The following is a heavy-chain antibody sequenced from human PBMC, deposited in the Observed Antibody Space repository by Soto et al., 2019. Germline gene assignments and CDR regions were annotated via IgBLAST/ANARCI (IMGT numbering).Heavy chain of an antibody. CDR3: AKDLVGASSGWYCYFDF. D-gene: IGHD6-19*01. V-gene: IGHV3-23*01. CDR2: ISGSGGST. CDR1: GFTFSSYA. J-gene: IGHJ4*02. Sequence: GGSLRLSCAASGFTFSSYAMSWVRQAPGKGLEWVSAISGSGGSTYYADSVKGRFTISRDNSKNTLYLQMNSLRAEDTAVYYCAKDLVGASSGWYCYFDFWGLGTLVTVSS.